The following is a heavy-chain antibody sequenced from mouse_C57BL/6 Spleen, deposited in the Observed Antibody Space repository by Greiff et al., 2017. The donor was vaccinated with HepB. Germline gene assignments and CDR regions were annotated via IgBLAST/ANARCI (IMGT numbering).Heavy chain of an antibody. CDR3: AIEGITTVVAHFDY. V-gene: IGHV1-74*01. CDR1: GYTFTSYW. D-gene: IGHD1-1*01. CDR2: IHPSDSDT. Sequence: VKLQQPGAELVKPGASVKVSCKASGYTFTSYWMHWVKQRPGQGLEWIGRIHPSDSDTNYNQKFKGKATLTVDKSSSTAYMQLSSLTSEDSAVYYCAIEGITTVVAHFDYWGQGTTLTVSS. J-gene: IGHJ2*01.